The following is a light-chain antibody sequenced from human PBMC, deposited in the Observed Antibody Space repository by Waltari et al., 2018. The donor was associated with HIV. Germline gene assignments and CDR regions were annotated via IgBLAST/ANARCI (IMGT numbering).Light chain of an antibody. J-gene: IGLJ3*02. CDR1: RSNIGNND. Sequence: QSVLTQPPSASGTPGQRVTISCSGSRSNIGNNDVYWFQQLPGTAPKLLIYRNNQRPSGVPDRYTGSKSGTSVSLAISGFRSEDEADYYCDAWDDSLSGRVFGGGTKLTVL. CDR3: DAWDDSLSGRV. CDR2: RNN. V-gene: IGLV1-47*01.